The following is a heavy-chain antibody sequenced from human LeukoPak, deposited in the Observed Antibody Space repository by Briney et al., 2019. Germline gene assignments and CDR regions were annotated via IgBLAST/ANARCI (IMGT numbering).Heavy chain of an antibody. CDR2: FDPEDGET. Sequence: ASVKVSCKVPGYTLTELSMHWVRQAPGKGLEWMGGFDPEDGETIYAQKFQGRVTMTEDTSTDTAYMELSSLRSEDTAVYYCARDHDFWSGFTPLWFDPWGQGTLVTVSS. V-gene: IGHV1-24*01. D-gene: IGHD3-3*01. J-gene: IGHJ5*02. CDR3: ARDHDFWSGFTPLWFDP. CDR1: GYTLTELS.